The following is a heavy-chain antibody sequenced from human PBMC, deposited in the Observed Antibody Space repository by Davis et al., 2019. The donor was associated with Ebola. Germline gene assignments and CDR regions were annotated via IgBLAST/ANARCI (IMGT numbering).Heavy chain of an antibody. D-gene: IGHD5-18*01. Sequence: PGGSLRLSCTVSGGSVSSGSYYWSWIRQPPGKGLEWIGYIYYSGSTNYNPSLKSRVTISVDTSKNQFSLKLSSVTAADTAVYYCARGSPGYIHYYYYMDVWGKGTTVTVSS. CDR1: GGSVSSGSYY. CDR2: IYYSGST. J-gene: IGHJ6*03. CDR3: ARGSPGYIHYYYYMDV. V-gene: IGHV4-61*01.